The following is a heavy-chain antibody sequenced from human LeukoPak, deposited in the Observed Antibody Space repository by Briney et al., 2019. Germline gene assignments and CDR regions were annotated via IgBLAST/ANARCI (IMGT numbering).Heavy chain of an antibody. CDR3: ASSPTTVTSY. J-gene: IGHJ4*02. Sequence: SETLSLTCTVSGGSISSSSYYWGWIRQPPGKGLEWIGSIYYSGSTYYNPSLKSRVTISVDTSKNQFSLKLSSVTAADTAVYYCASSPTTVTSYWGQGTLVTVSS. CDR2: IYYSGST. D-gene: IGHD4-17*01. CDR1: GGSISSSSYY. V-gene: IGHV4-39*01.